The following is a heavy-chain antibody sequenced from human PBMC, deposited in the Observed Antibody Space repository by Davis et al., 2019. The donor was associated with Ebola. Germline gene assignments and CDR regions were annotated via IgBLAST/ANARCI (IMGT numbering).Heavy chain of an antibody. D-gene: IGHD3-10*01. CDR1: GFTVSSNY. Sequence: PGGSLRLSCAASGFTVSSNYMSWVRQAPGKGLEWVSVIYSGGSTYYADSVKGRFTISRDNSKNTLYLQMNSLRAEDTAVYYCARGAMVRGVPFDYWGQGTLVTVSS. J-gene: IGHJ4*02. CDR2: IYSGGST. CDR3: ARGAMVRGVPFDY. V-gene: IGHV3-53*01.